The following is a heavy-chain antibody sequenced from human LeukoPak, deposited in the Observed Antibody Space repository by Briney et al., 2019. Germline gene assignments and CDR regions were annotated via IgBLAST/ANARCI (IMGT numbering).Heavy chain of an antibody. Sequence: PGGSLRLSCAASGFTFSSYAMHWVRQAPGKGLEYVSAISSNGGSTYYANSVKGRFTISRDNSKNTLYLQKGSLRAEDMAVYYCARAAGDGYNYVEAFDIWGQGTMVTVSS. CDR1: GFTFSSYA. D-gene: IGHD5-24*01. J-gene: IGHJ3*02. CDR2: ISSNGGST. V-gene: IGHV3-64*01. CDR3: ARAAGDGYNYVEAFDI.